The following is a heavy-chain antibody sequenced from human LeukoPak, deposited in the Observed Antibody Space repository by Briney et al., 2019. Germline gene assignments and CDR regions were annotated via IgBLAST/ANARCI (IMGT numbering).Heavy chain of an antibody. CDR3: AGDPGTLLRGSRRGYDGNYYYMDG. D-gene: IGHD3-10*01. CDR1: GFSFSNAW. Sequence: GSLRLSCAASGFSFSNAWMTWVRQPPGKGLEWVGRIYYGGSTYYNLSLKGRVTISVDCSKNLFSLKLRTVTAAYTAVYYCAGDPGTLLRGSRRGYDGNYYYMDGWGKGTTVTISS. V-gene: IGHV4-4*02. CDR2: IYYGGST. J-gene: IGHJ6*03.